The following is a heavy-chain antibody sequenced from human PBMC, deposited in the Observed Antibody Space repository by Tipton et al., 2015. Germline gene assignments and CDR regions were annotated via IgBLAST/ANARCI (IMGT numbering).Heavy chain of an antibody. D-gene: IGHD6-19*01. Sequence: TLSLTCAVSGGSISSGSYYWSWIRQHPGKGLEWIGHIYYSGSAYHSPSLKSRVSMSVDTSKNQFSLKLDSVTAADTAVYYCARGGSGWAFDYWGQGTLVSVSS. CDR2: IYYSGSA. CDR3: ARGGSGWAFDY. CDR1: GGSISSGSYY. J-gene: IGHJ4*02. V-gene: IGHV4-31*11.